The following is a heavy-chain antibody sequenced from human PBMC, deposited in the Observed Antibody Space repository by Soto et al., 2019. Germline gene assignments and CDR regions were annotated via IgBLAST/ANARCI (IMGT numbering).Heavy chain of an antibody. V-gene: IGHV1-69*13. D-gene: IGHD5-12*01. Sequence: WASVKVSCKASGGTFSSYAISWVRQAPGQGLEWMGGIIPIFGTANYAQKFQGRVTITADESTSTAYMELSSLRSEDTAVYYCAYTARDGYNSDYWGQGTLVTVSS. CDR1: GGTFSSYA. CDR3: AYTARDGYNSDY. CDR2: IIPIFGTA. J-gene: IGHJ4*02.